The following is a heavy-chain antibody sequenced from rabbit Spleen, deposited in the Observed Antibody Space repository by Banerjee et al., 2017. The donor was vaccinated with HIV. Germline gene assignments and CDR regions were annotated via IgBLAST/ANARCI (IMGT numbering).Heavy chain of an antibody. CDR2: INIVTGKS. CDR1: GFTLSSYYM. D-gene: IGHD6-1*01. V-gene: IGHV1S45*01. J-gene: IGHJ6*01. Sequence: QEHLKESGGGLVQPGGSLKLSCKASGFTLSSYYMNWVRQAPGKGLEWITCINIVTGKSVYASWVSGQFIMSRTSSTKVTLQMTSLTVADTATYFCARYSDATIYSLWGPGTLVTVS. CDR3: ARYSDATIYSL.